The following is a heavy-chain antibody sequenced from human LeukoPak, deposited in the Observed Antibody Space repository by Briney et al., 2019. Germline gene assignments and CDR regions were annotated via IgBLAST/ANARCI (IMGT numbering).Heavy chain of an antibody. CDR2: TDHSGST. J-gene: IGHJ3*02. CDR3: ARLLHGVAADAFDI. Sequence: SETLSLTCIVSGYSISSGYYWGWIRQPPGKGLEWIGSTDHSGSTYYNPSLKRRVSISVDTSKNQFSLKLSSVTAADTAVYYCARLLHGVAADAFDIWGQGTKVTVSS. D-gene: IGHD6-19*01. CDR1: GYSISSGYY. V-gene: IGHV4-38-2*02.